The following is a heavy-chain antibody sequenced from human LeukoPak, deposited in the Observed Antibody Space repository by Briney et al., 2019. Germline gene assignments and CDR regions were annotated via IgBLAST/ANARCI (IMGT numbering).Heavy chain of an antibody. J-gene: IGHJ3*01. D-gene: IGHD4-17*01. CDR1: GYTFTGYY. Sequence: GASVTVSCTASGYTFTGYYMHWVRQAPGQGLEWMGWINPNSGGTNFAQKFQGRVTMTRDTSISTAYMELSRLTSDDTAIYSCARERNYGDYGNAFDVWGQGTKVTVSS. CDR2: INPNSGGT. V-gene: IGHV1-2*02. CDR3: ARERNYGDYGNAFDV.